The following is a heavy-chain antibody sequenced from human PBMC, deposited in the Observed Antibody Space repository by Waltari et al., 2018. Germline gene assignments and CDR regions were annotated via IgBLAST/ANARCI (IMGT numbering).Heavy chain of an antibody. CDR3: AIYGCNAYNDAFDI. CDR1: GYSFTNYW. Sequence: EVQLVQSGTEVKKPGESLRISCKGSGYSFTNYWINWVRQMPGKGLEWMGRIDPRDSYTNSCPSCQGHVTFSADKSISTAYLQWSSLRASDTAMYYCAIYGCNAYNDAFDIWGQGTMVTVSS. J-gene: IGHJ3*02. V-gene: IGHV5-10-1*03. CDR2: IDPRDSYT. D-gene: IGHD3-16*01.